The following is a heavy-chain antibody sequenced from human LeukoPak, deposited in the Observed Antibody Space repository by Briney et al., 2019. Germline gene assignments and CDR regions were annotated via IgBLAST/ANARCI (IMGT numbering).Heavy chain of an antibody. CDR3: ARAPDGSGSLHNFDY. V-gene: IGHV4-31*03. Sequence: SETLSLTCTVSGGSISSGGYYWSWIRQHPGKGLEWIGYIYYSGSTYYNPSLKSRVTISVDTSKNQFSLKLSSVTAADTAVYYCARAPDGSGSLHNFDYWGQGTLVTVSS. D-gene: IGHD3-10*01. J-gene: IGHJ4*02. CDR1: GGSISSGGYY. CDR2: IYYSGST.